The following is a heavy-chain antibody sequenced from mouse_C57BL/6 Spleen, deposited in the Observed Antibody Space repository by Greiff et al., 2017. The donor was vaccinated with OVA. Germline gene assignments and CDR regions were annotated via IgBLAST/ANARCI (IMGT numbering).Heavy chain of an antibody. CDR3: ARYISSCRYFDV. Sequence: EVQLVESGGGLVQPGGSLSLSCAASGFTFTDYYMSWVRQPPGKALEWLGFIRNKANGYTTEYSASVKGRFTISRDNSQSILYLQMNALRAEDRATYYCARYISSCRYFDVWGTGTTVTVSS. J-gene: IGHJ1*03. CDR2: IRNKANGYTT. V-gene: IGHV7-3*01. D-gene: IGHD1-1*01. CDR1: GFTFTDYY.